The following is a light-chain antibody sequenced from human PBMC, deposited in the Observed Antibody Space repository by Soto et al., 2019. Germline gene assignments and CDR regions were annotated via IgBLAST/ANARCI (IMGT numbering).Light chain of an antibody. CDR2: DDS. CDR1: KLGSES. CDR3: QVWDSSDNHVV. Sequence: SYELTQPPSVSVAPGQTARITCGGSKLGSESVHWYRQKPSQAPVLVVYDDSDRPSGIPERFSGSNSGHTATLTINRVEAGDEADYYCQVWDSSDNHVVFGGGTKLTVL. V-gene: IGLV3-21*02. J-gene: IGLJ3*02.